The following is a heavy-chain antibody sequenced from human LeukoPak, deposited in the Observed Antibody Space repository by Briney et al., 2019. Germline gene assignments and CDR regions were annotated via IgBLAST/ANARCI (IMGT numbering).Heavy chain of an antibody. J-gene: IGHJ4*02. V-gene: IGHV3-49*04. CDR3: TRDYGGIDY. CDR2: IRSKVYGGTT. CDR1: GFTFGDYV. D-gene: IGHD4-23*01. Sequence: PGGSLRLSCRTSGFTFGDYVMTWVRQAPGKGLEWVGFIRSKVYGGTTEYAASVKGRFIISRDDSKSIAYLQMNSLKTEDTAVYYCTRDYGGIDYWGQGTLVTVSS.